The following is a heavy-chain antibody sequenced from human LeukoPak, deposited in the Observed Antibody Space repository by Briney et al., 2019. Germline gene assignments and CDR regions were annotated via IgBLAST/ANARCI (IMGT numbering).Heavy chain of an antibody. CDR3: AKGNWGERLDWYFDL. CDR1: GFTFSDYG. D-gene: IGHD1-26*01. CDR2: IWYDGSNK. V-gene: IGHV3-33*06. Sequence: GGSLRLSCAASGFTFSDYGMHWVRQAQGKGLEWAAVIWYDGSNKYYADSVKGRFTVSRDNSKTTLYLQMNSLRAEDTAVYYCAKGNWGERLDWYFDLWGRGTLVTVSS. J-gene: IGHJ2*01.